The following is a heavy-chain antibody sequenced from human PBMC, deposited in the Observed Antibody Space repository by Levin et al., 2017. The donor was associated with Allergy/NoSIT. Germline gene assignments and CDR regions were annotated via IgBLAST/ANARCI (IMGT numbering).Heavy chain of an antibody. Sequence: SETLSLTCAVSGGSISSSNWWSWVRQPPGKGLEWIGEIYHSGSTNYNPSLKSRVTISVDKSKNQFSLKLSSVTAADTAVYYCARGVEQLLKYYFDYWGQGTLVTVSS. V-gene: IGHV4-4*02. CDR1: GGSISSSNW. D-gene: IGHD6-13*01. CDR2: IYHSGST. J-gene: IGHJ4*02. CDR3: ARGVEQLLKYYFDY.